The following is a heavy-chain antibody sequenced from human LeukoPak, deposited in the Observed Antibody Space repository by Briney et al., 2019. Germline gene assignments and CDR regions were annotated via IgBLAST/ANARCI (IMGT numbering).Heavy chain of an antibody. Sequence: GSLRLSCAASGFTFRTYSMNWVRQAPGKGLEWVSSISSTSTYIYYADSMKGRFIISRDNARNSLYLEMNSLRAEDTAVYYCARDARLVAFDNWGQGTLVTVSS. D-gene: IGHD5-12*01. V-gene: IGHV3-21*04. CDR2: ISSTSTYI. CDR3: ARDARLVAFDN. CDR1: GFTFRTYS. J-gene: IGHJ4*02.